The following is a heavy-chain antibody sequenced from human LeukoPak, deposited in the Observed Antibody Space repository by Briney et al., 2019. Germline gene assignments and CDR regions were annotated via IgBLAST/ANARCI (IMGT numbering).Heavy chain of an antibody. J-gene: IGHJ4*02. D-gene: IGHD5-18*01. V-gene: IGHV1-24*01. CDR1: GYTLTELS. Sequence: ASVKVSCKVSGYTLTELSMHWVRQAPGKGLEWMGGFDPEDGETIYAQKFQGRVTMTEDTSTDTAYMELSSLRSEDTAVYYRATGLKDTAMVLDYWGQGTLVTVSS. CDR2: FDPEDGET. CDR3: ATGLKDTAMVLDY.